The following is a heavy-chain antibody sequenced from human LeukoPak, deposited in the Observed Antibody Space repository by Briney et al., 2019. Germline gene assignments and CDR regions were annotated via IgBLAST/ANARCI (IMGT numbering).Heavy chain of an antibody. J-gene: IGHJ4*02. D-gene: IGHD3-22*01. V-gene: IGHV5-51*01. CDR3: AMSRYYYDSSSYYYGY. Sequence: GESLKISCKGSGYSFTSYWIGWVRQMPGKGLEWMGIIYPGDSDTRYSPSFQGQVTISADKSISTAYLQWSSLKASDTAMYYCAMSRYYYDSSSYYYGYWGQGTLVTISS. CDR2: IYPGDSDT. CDR1: GYSFTSYW.